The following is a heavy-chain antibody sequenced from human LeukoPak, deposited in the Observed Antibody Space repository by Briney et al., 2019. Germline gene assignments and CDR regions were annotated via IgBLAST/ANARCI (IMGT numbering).Heavy chain of an antibody. J-gene: IGHJ4*02. V-gene: IGHV1-18*01. Sequence: ASVKVSCKASGYTFTSYGISWVRQAPGQGLEWMGWISAYNGNTNYAQKLQGRVTMTTDTSTSTAYMELRSLRSDDTAVYYCARANAGGYYDILTGYDYWGQGTVVTVSS. CDR1: GYTFTSYG. CDR2: ISAYNGNT. D-gene: IGHD3-9*01. CDR3: ARANAGGYYDILTGYDY.